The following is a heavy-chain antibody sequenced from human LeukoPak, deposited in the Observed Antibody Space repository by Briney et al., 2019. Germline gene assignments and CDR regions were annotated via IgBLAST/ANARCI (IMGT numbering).Heavy chain of an antibody. J-gene: IGHJ4*02. D-gene: IGHD2-15*01. CDR1: GFTFSNYG. Sequence: GGSLRLSCAASGFTFSNYGMHWVRQAPGKGLEWVAIIWYDGSNKYYADSVKGRFTTSRDNSKNMLFLQMNSLRAEDTAVYYCVRSGDSAVVGFDYWGQGSLVTVSS. CDR3: VRSGDSAVVGFDY. V-gene: IGHV3-33*01. CDR2: IWYDGSNK.